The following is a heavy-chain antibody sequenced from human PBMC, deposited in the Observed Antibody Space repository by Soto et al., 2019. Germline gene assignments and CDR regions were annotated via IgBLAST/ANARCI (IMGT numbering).Heavy chain of an antibody. D-gene: IGHD3-9*01. CDR1: GGSISSTSYY. J-gene: IGHJ4*02. Sequence: SETLSLTCTVSGGSISSTSYYWGWVRQPPGKGLEWIGGIFYSGSTYYNPSLKSRVTISVDTSKNQFSLKLSSVTAADTAVYYCARMGLDDTLTGYYFDHWGQGSLVTVSP. CDR3: ARMGLDDTLTGYYFDH. V-gene: IGHV4-39*01. CDR2: IFYSGST.